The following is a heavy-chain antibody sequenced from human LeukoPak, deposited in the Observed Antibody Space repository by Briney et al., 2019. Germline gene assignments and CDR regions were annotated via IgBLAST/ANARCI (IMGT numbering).Heavy chain of an antibody. CDR3: AKRPSYDSSRLYYLDY. J-gene: IGHJ4*02. Sequence: PGGSLRLSCAASGFTVSSNYMSWVRQAPGKGLEWVSTISGFSGNTYYADSVKGRFTISRDNSKNTLYLQMNSLRAEDTAVYYCAKRPSYDSSRLYYLDYWGQGTLVTVSS. CDR2: ISGFSGNT. CDR1: GFTVSSNY. D-gene: IGHD3-22*01. V-gene: IGHV3-23*01.